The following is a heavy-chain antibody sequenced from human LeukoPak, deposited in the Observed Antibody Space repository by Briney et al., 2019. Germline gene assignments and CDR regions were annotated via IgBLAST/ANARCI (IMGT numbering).Heavy chain of an antibody. CDR2: ISAYNGNT. J-gene: IGHJ4*02. CDR3: ARDLSWVIIAAAGTFDY. D-gene: IGHD6-13*01. Sequence: ASVKVYCKASGYIFTSYGISWVRQAPGQGLEWMGWISAYNGNTNYAQKLQGRVTMTTDTSTSTAYMELRSLRSDDTAVYYCARDLSWVIIAAAGTFDYWGQGTLVTVSS. V-gene: IGHV1-18*01. CDR1: GYIFTSYG.